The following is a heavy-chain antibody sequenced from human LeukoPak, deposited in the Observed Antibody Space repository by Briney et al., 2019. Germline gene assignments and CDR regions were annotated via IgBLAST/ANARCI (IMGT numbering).Heavy chain of an antibody. CDR2: IYYSGST. Sequence: PSETLSLTCTVSGGSISSSSYYWGWIRQPPGKGLEWTGSIYYSGSTYYNPSLKSRVTISVDTSKNQFSLKLSSVTAADTAVYYCAGLWFGELSNWFDPWGQGTLVTVSS. CDR3: AGLWFGELSNWFDP. J-gene: IGHJ5*02. D-gene: IGHD3-10*01. V-gene: IGHV4-39*07. CDR1: GGSISSSSYY.